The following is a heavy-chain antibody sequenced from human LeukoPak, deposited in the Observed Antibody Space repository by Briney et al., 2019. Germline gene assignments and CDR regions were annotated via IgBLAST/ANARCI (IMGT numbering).Heavy chain of an antibody. CDR3: AMAYGSGSYYFDY. J-gene: IGHJ4*02. CDR2: INPNSGGT. Sequence: ASVKVSCKASGYTFTGYYMHWVRQAPGQGLEWMGWINPNSGGTNYAQKFQGRVTMTRDTSISTAYMELSRLRSDDTAVYYCAMAYGSGSYYFDYWGQGDLVTASS. D-gene: IGHD3-10*01. CDR1: GYTFTGYY. V-gene: IGHV1-2*02.